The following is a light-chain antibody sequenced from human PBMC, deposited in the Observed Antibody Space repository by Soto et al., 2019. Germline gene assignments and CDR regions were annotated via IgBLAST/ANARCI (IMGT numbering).Light chain of an antibody. V-gene: IGKV1-9*01. CDR2: AAS. CDR3: QQLKSYPLS. Sequence: DIRLTQSPSFLSASVGDRVTITCRTSQDISSYLAWYQQKSGKAPQLLISAASTLQSGVPSRFSGSGSGTEFTLTISSLQPEDFATYYCQQLKSYPLSFGGGTKVEI. CDR1: QDISSY. J-gene: IGKJ4*01.